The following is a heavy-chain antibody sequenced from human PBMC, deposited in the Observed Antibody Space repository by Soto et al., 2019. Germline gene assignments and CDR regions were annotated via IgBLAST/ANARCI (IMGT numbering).Heavy chain of an antibody. CDR1: GGSISSYY. CDR3: ARQCEYSSSWYCY. V-gene: IGHV4-59*08. CDR2: IYYSGST. D-gene: IGHD6-13*01. Sequence: SETLSLTCTVSGGSISSYYWSWIRQPPGKGLEWIGYIYYSGSTNYNPSLKSRVTISVDTSKNQFSLKLSSVTAADTAVYYCARQCEYSSSWYCYWGQGTLVTVSS. J-gene: IGHJ4*02.